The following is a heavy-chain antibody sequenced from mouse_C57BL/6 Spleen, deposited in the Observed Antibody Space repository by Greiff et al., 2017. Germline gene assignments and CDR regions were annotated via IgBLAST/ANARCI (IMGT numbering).Heavy chain of an antibody. D-gene: IGHD6-2*01. CDR2: IYPGSGST. CDR1: GYTFTSYW. Sequence: QVQLKQPGAELVKPGASVKMSCKASGYTFTSYWITWVKQRPGQGLEWIGDIYPGSGSTNYNEKFKSKGTLTVDTSSSTAYMQLSSLTSEDSAVYYCARSLGDYAMDYWGQGTSVTVSS. J-gene: IGHJ4*01. V-gene: IGHV1-55*01. CDR3: ARSLGDYAMDY.